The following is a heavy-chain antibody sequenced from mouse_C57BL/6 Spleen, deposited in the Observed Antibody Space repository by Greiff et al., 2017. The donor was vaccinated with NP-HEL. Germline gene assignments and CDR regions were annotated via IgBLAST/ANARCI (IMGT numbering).Heavy chain of an antibody. CDR2: IDPSDSYT. V-gene: IGHV1-69*01. CDR1: GYTFTSYW. CDR3: ARGGSGSYAMDY. J-gene: IGHJ4*01. D-gene: IGHD3-2*02. Sequence: QVQLQQPGAELVMPGASVKLSCKASGYTFTSYWMHWVKQRPGQGLEWIGEIDPSDSYTNYNQKFKGKSTLTVDKSSCTAYMQLSSLTSEDSAVYYCARGGSGSYAMDYWGQGTSVTVSS.